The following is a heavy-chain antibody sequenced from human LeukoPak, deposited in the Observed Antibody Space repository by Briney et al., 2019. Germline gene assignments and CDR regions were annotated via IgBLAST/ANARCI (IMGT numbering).Heavy chain of an antibody. CDR1: GFTFSSYS. CDR3: ARDLAYDYVWGSYRYMSYFDY. V-gene: IGHV3-21*01. Sequence: GGSLRLSCAASGFTFSSYSMNWVRQAPGKGLEWVSSISSSSSYIYYADSVKGRFTISRDNAKNSLYLQMNSLRAEDTAVYYCARDLAYDYVWGSYRYMSYFDYWGQGTLVTVSS. CDR2: ISSSSSYI. J-gene: IGHJ4*02. D-gene: IGHD3-16*02.